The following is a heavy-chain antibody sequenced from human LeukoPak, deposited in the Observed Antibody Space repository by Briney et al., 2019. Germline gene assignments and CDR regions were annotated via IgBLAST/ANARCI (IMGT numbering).Heavy chain of an antibody. CDR3: AREDVGDCSDNKCVNWFDP. D-gene: IGHD2-15*01. CDR1: GGSISSAGHC. CDR2: TYYSGST. J-gene: IGHJ5*02. Sequence: SETLSLTCTVSGGSISSAGHCWNWIRQHPGKGLEWIGYTYYSGSTNYNPSLKSRLIISVDMSKNQFSLKLSSVTAADTAVYYCAREDVGDCSDNKCVNWFDPWGQGILVTVSS. V-gene: IGHV4-31*02.